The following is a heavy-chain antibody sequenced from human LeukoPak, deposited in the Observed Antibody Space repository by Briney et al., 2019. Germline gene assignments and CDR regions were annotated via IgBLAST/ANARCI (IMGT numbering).Heavy chain of an antibody. D-gene: IGHD4-17*01. V-gene: IGHV1-24*01. J-gene: IGHJ1*01. CDR2: FDPEDGET. CDR1: GYTLTELS. Sequence: ASVKVSCKVSGYTLTELSMHWVRQAPGKGLEWMGGFDPEDGETIYAQKFQGRVTMTEDTSTDTSYMELSSLRSEDTAVYYCATDRADYGDYVGNFQHWGQGTLVTVSS. CDR3: ATDRADYGDYVGNFQH.